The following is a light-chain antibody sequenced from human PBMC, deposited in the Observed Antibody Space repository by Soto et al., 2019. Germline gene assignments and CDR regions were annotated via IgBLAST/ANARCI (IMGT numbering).Light chain of an antibody. CDR2: DAS. V-gene: IGKV3-11*01. CDR1: QSVSSY. CDR3: QQRSNWPPWT. J-gene: IGKJ1*01. Sequence: EIVLTQSPATLSKSPGERGTLSCRASQSVSSYLAWYQQKPGQAPRLLIYDASNRATGIPARFSGSGSGTDFTLTISSLEPEDFAVYYCQQRSNWPPWTFGQGTKVEIK.